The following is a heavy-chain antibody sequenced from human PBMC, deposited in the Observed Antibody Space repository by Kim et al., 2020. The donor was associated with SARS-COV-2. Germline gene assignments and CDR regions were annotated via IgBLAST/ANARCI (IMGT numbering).Heavy chain of an antibody. CDR1: GFTFSSYG. CDR2: ISYDGSNK. V-gene: IGHV3-30*18. D-gene: IGHD4-17*01. J-gene: IGHJ6*02. CDR3: AKEGTTVTSIYYYYGMDV. Sequence: GGSLRLSCAASGFTFSSYGMHWVRQAPGKGLEWVAVISYDGSNKYYADSVKGRFTISRDNSKNTLYLQMNSLRAEDTAVYYCAKEGTTVTSIYYYYGMDVWGQGPTVTVSS.